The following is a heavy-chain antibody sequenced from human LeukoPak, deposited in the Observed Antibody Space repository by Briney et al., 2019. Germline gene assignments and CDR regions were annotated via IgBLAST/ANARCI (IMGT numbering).Heavy chain of an antibody. Sequence: GGSLRLSCAASGFTFSSYDMHWVRQATGKGLEWVSAIGTAGDTYYAGSVKGRFTISRENAKNSLYIQMNSLRAGDTAVYYCARASLPSCTSCPDAFDIWGQGTMVTVSS. CDR1: GFTFSSYD. CDR2: IGTAGDT. D-gene: IGHD2-2*01. V-gene: IGHV3-13*01. J-gene: IGHJ3*02. CDR3: ARASLPSCTSCPDAFDI.